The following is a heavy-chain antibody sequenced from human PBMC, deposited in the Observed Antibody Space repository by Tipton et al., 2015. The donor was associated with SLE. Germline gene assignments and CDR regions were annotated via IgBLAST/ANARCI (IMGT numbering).Heavy chain of an antibody. CDR1: GRSISPYY. J-gene: IGHJ4*02. CDR3: ARGGGDFGLKN. Sequence: TLSLTCTVSGRSISPYYWSWIRQPPGKGLEWIGEIFYSGSTNYNPSLQSRITMSVDTSKDQFSLKLNSVTAADTAVYYCARGGGDFGLKNWGQGTLVTVSS. CDR2: IFYSGST. V-gene: IGHV4-59*01. D-gene: IGHD3/OR15-3a*01.